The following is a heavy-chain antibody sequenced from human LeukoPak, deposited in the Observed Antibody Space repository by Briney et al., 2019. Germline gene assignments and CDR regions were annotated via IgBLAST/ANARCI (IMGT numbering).Heavy chain of an antibody. CDR1: GYTFTGYY. D-gene: IGHD3-10*01. Sequence: ASVKVSCKASGYTFTGYYMHWVRQAPGQGLEWMGWINPNSGGTNHAQKFQGRVTMTRDTSISTAYMELSGLRSDDTAVYYCARDLSYYGSGSYYFDYWGQGTLVTVSS. V-gene: IGHV1-2*02. CDR3: ARDLSYYGSGSYYFDY. J-gene: IGHJ4*02. CDR2: INPNSGGT.